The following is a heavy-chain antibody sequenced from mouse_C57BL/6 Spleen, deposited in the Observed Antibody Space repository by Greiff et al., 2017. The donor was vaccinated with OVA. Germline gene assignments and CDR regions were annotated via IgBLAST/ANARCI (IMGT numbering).Heavy chain of an antibody. CDR2: IYPGDGDT. CDR1: GYAFSSSW. Sequence: QVQLKESGPELVKPGASVKISCKASGYAFSSSWMNRVKQRPGKGLEWIGRIYPGDGDTNYNGKFKGKATLTADKSSSTAYMQLSSLTSEDSAVYFCADSSGEGYWGQGTTLTVSS. V-gene: IGHV1-82*01. CDR3: ADSSGEGY. D-gene: IGHD3-2*02. J-gene: IGHJ2*01.